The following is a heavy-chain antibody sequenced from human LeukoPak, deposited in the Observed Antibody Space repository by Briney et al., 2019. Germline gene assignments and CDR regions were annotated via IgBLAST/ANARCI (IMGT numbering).Heavy chain of an antibody. V-gene: IGHV1-2*02. CDR2: INSNSGGT. Sequence: ASVKVSCKASGYTFSDYYMHWVRQAPGQGLEWMGWINSNSGGTNYAQKFQGRVTMTRDTSISTVYMELSRLRSDDTAVYYCARERYDSRAMDYWGQGTLVTVSS. CDR3: ARERYDSRAMDY. D-gene: IGHD3-22*01. J-gene: IGHJ4*02. CDR1: GYTFSDYY.